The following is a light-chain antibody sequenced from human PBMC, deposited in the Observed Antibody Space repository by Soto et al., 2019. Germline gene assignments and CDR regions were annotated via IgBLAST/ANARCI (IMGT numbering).Light chain of an antibody. Sequence: EIVLTQSPGTLSLSPGERATLSCRASQSVSSSYLAWYQQKPGQAPRLLIYGASSRATGIQDRFSGSGSGTDFTLTIRRLEPEDFAVYYCQPYCSSALFGTGTKVDIK. J-gene: IGKJ3*01. CDR2: GAS. CDR3: QPYCSSAL. CDR1: QSVSSSY. V-gene: IGKV3-20*01.